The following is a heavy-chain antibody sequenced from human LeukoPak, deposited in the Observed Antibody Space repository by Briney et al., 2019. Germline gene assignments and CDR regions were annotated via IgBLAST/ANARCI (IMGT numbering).Heavy chain of an antibody. Sequence: GGSLRLSCAASGSTFSSYGMHWVRQAPGKGLEWVAVIWYDGSNKYYADSVKGRFTISRDNSKNTLYLQMNSLRAEDTAVYYCARDAAGNGQWLATGPIDYWGQGTLVTVSS. J-gene: IGHJ4*02. CDR2: IWYDGSNK. CDR1: GSTFSSYG. CDR3: ARDAAGNGQWLATGPIDY. V-gene: IGHV3-33*01. D-gene: IGHD6-19*01.